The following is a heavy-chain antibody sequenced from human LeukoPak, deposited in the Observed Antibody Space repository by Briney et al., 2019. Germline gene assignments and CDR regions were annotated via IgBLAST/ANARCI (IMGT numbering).Heavy chain of an antibody. V-gene: IGHV3-30-3*01. D-gene: IGHD3-10*01. J-gene: IGHJ4*02. Sequence: PGGSLRLSCAASGFTFRLYAIHWVRQAPGKGLEWVAVIEYDGNNKYYTDSVKGRFTISRDNFKNTLNLQMNSLRAEDTAVYYCAKQYYFASGSYRYFDYWGQGTLVTVSS. CDR1: GFTFRLYA. CDR3: AKQYYFASGSYRYFDY. CDR2: IEYDGNNK.